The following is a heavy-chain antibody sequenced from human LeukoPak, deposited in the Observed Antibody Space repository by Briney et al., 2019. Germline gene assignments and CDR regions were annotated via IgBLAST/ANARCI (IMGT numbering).Heavy chain of an antibody. CDR1: GYTFTSYG. V-gene: IGHV1-18*01. D-gene: IGHD3-16*01. CDR3: ARDGGQGSYYYYYMDV. CDR2: ISGYNGNT. Sequence: ASVKVSCKASGYTFTSYGISWVRQAPGQGLEWMGWISGYNGNTNYAQKFQGRVTMTRDTSISTAYMELSRLRSDDTAVYYCARDGGQGSYYYYYMDVWGKGTTVTVSS. J-gene: IGHJ6*03.